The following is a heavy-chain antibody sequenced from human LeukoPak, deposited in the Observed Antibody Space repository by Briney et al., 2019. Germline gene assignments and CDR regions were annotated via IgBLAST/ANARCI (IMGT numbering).Heavy chain of an antibody. CDR1: GYTFTSYY. V-gene: IGHV1-46*01. D-gene: IGHD5-18*01. J-gene: IGHJ4*02. CDR3: ARGRGYSYGHKKYYFDY. Sequence: GASVKVSCTASGYTFTSYYMHWVRQAPGQGLELMGLFNPTGGSTGYAQKFQGRVTMTRDMSTSTDYMELSSLRSEDTAIYYCARGRGYSYGHKKYYFDYWGQGTLVTVSS. CDR2: FNPTGGST.